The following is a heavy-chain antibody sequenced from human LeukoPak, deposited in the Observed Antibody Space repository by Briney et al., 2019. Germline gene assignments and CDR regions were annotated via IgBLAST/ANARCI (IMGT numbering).Heavy chain of an antibody. Sequence: GGSLRLSCAASGFTFSSYWMHWVRQAPGKGLVWVSRINSDGSSTSYADSVKGRFTISRDNAKNTLYLQMNSLRAEDTAVYYCARVYAVGVSRGHFDYWGQGTLVNVSS. D-gene: IGHD3-16*01. CDR3: ARVYAVGVSRGHFDY. CDR2: INSDGSST. J-gene: IGHJ4*02. CDR1: GFTFSSYW. V-gene: IGHV3-74*01.